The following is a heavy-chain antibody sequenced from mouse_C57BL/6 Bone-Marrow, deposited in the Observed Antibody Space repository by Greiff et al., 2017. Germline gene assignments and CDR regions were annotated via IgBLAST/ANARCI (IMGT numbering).Heavy chain of an antibody. CDR3: ARDAEGLDY. V-gene: IGHV7-1*01. CDR2: SRNKANDYTT. J-gene: IGHJ2*01. CDR1: GFTFSDFY. Sequence: EVKLVESGGGLVQSGRSLRLSCATSGFTFSDFYMEWVRQAPGKGLEWIAASRNKANDYTTEYSASVKGRFIVSRDTSQSILYLQMNALRAEDTAIYYCARDAEGLDYWGQGTTLTVSS. D-gene: IGHD3-3*01.